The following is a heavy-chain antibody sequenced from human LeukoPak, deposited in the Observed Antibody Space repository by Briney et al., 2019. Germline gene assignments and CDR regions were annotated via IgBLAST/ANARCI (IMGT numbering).Heavy chain of an antibody. CDR2: INPNSGGT. CDR3: ARVRGFSSWYTRALYDAFDI. CDR1: GYTFTGYY. J-gene: IGHJ3*02. V-gene: IGHV1-2*02. D-gene: IGHD6-13*01. Sequence: GASVKVSCKASGYTFTGYYMHWVRQAPGQGLEWMGWINPNSGGTNYAQKFQGRVTMTRDTSISTAYMELTRLRSDDTAVYYCARVRGFSSWYTRALYDAFDIWGQGTMVTVSS.